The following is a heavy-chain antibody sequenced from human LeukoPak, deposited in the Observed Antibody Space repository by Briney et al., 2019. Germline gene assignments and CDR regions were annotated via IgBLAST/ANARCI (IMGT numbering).Heavy chain of an antibody. CDR2: IYSGGTT. V-gene: IGHV3-66*01. CDR3: ARDSSGWYYIDY. CDR1: GFTVSSNY. J-gene: IGHJ4*02. Sequence: PGGSLRLSCAASGFTVSSNYMTWVRQAPGKGLEWVSVIYSGGTTYYADSVKGRFTISRDNSKNTLHLQMNSLRAEDTAVYYCARDSSGWYYIDYWGQGTLVTVSS. D-gene: IGHD6-19*01.